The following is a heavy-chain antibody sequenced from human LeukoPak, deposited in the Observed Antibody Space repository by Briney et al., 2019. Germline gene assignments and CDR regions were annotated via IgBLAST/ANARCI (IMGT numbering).Heavy chain of an antibody. Sequence: ASVKVSCKASGYTFTSYGISWVRQAPGHGLKWMGWISAYNGNTNYAQKLHGRVTMTTDTSTSTAYMELRSLRSDDTAVYYCARDAYCTNGVRRNSGRDYWGQGTLVTVSS. D-gene: IGHD2-8*01. V-gene: IGHV1-18*01. CDR3: ARDAYCTNGVRRNSGRDY. J-gene: IGHJ4*02. CDR1: GYTFTSYG. CDR2: ISAYNGNT.